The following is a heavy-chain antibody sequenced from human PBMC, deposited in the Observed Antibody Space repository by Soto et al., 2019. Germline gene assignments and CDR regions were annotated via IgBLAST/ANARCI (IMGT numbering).Heavy chain of an antibody. D-gene: IGHD2-2*01. CDR3: ARGYCSSTSCYRSALDY. Sequence: ASVKVSCKASGYTFTSYGISWVRQAPGQGLEWMGWISAYNGNTNYAQKLQGRVTMTTDTSTSTAYMELRSLRSDDTAVYYCARGYCSSTSCYRSALDYWGQGTLVTVSS. CDR2: ISAYNGNT. CDR1: GYTFTSYG. J-gene: IGHJ4*02. V-gene: IGHV1-18*01.